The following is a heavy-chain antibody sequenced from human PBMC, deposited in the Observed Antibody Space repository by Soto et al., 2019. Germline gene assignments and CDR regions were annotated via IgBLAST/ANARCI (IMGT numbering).Heavy chain of an antibody. J-gene: IGHJ5*02. Sequence: GQAVKISNRTCVYKFRSYSRACVRQMPGKGLEWMGIIFPSDSDTRYSPSFQGQVTISADRSTSTVFLQWASLKASDTAVYFCARKDKSGYFNWFDPWGQGTLVTFSS. CDR2: IFPSDSDT. CDR1: VYKFRSYS. D-gene: IGHD3-22*01. V-gene: IGHV5-51*01. CDR3: ARKDKSGYFNWFDP.